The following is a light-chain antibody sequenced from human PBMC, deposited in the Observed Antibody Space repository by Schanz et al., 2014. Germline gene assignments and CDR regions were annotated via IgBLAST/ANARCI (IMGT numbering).Light chain of an antibody. Sequence: EIMMTQSPATLSLSPGERATLSCRASQGVTSRYLAWYQQKPGQAPRLLIYGASTRATGIPARFSGSGSGTEFTLTISSLQAEDFATYYCQQYENLPLTFGGGTKVEIK. V-gene: IGKV3-15*01. CDR2: GAS. J-gene: IGKJ4*01. CDR1: QGVTSRY. CDR3: QQYENLPLT.